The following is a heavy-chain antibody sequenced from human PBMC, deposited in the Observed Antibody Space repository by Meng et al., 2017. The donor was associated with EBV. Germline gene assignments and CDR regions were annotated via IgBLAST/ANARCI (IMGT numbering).Heavy chain of an antibody. CDR2: IIPIFGTA. V-gene: IGHV1-69*06. J-gene: IGHJ4*02. CDR1: GVTFSSYA. D-gene: IGHD6-13*01. CDR3: ARAEIAAAGRLDY. Sequence: QGQLLQSGAEVKKPGSSLKVSCKASGVTFSSYAISWVRQAPGQGLEWMGGIIPIFGTANYAQKFQGRVTITADKSTSTAYMELSSLRSEDTAVYYCARAEIAAAGRLDYWGQGTLVTVSS.